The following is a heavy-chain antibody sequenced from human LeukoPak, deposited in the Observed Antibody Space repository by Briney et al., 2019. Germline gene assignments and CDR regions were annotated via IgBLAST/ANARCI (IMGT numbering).Heavy chain of an antibody. Sequence: GASVKVSCKASGYTFTSYGISWVRQAPGQGLEWMGWISAYNGNTNYAQKLQGRVTMTTDTSTSTAYMELRSLRSDDTAVYYCARDIRGYYYGSGSQAWYFDLRGRGTLVTVSS. CDR1: GYTFTSYG. V-gene: IGHV1-18*01. CDR3: ARDIRGYYYGSGSQAWYFDL. D-gene: IGHD3-10*01. CDR2: ISAYNGNT. J-gene: IGHJ2*01.